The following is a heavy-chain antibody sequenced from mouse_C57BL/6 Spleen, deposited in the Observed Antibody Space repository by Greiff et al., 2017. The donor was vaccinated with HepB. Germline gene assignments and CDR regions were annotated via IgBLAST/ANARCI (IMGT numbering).Heavy chain of an antibody. V-gene: IGHV1-61*01. CDR2: IYPSDSET. D-gene: IGHD1-1*01. CDR1: GYTFTSYW. CDR3: AFITTVVATHFDY. J-gene: IGHJ2*01. Sequence: QVQLQQSGAELVRPGSSVKLSCKASGYTFTSYWMDWVKQRPGQGLEWIGNIYPSDSETHYNQKFKDKATLTVDKSSSTAYMQLSSLTSEDSAVYYCAFITTVVATHFDYWGQGTTLTVSS.